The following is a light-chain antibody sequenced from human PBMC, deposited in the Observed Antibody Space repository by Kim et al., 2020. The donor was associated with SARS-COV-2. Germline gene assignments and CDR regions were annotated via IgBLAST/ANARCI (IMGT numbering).Light chain of an antibody. CDR3: QQYDDWPPWT. Sequence: PGERATLSCRASQSVGSNVAWYQQKPGQAPRLLIYGASTRATDIPARFSGSGSGTEFTLIISSLQSEDLADYFCQQYDDWPPWTFGQGTKVDIK. CDR2: GAS. V-gene: IGKV3-15*01. J-gene: IGKJ1*01. CDR1: QSVGSN.